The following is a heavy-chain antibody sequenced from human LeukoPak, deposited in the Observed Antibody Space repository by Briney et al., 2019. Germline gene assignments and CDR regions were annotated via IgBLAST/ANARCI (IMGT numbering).Heavy chain of an antibody. D-gene: IGHD6-19*01. J-gene: IGHJ4*02. V-gene: IGHV1-2*06. CDR1: GYTFTGYY. CDR2: INPNSGGT. CDR3: ARVPGGSSGWYHFDY. Sequence: ASVTVSCKASGYTFTGYYMHGVRQAPGQGLEWMGRINPNSGGTNYAQKFQGRVTMTRDTSISTAYMELSRLRSDDTAVYYCARVPGGSSGWYHFDYWGQGTLVTVSS.